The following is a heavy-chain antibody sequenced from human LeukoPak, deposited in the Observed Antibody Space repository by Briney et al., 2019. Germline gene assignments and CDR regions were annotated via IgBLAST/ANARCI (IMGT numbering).Heavy chain of an antibody. Sequence: GESLNISCKRSGYSFSSYWIGWVRQMPGKGLEWMGLIYPGDSDTRYSPSFQGQVTISADKSISTAYLQWSSLKASDTAMYYCARTAMVPWDYWGQGTLVTVSS. CDR1: GYSFSSYW. V-gene: IGHV5-51*01. D-gene: IGHD5-18*01. CDR2: IYPGDSDT. J-gene: IGHJ4*02. CDR3: ARTAMVPWDY.